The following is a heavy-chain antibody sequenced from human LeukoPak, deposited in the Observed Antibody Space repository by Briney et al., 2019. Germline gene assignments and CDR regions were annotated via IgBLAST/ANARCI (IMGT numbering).Heavy chain of an antibody. J-gene: IGHJ4*02. D-gene: IGHD3-22*01. CDR2: IYSDGST. CDR1: GLTVSSNF. Sequence: PGGSLRLSCAASGLTVSSNFMSWVRQAPGKGLEWVSVIYSDGSTFYADSVKGRFTTSRDTSKNMLYLQMHSLRAEDTAVYYCTRDRYDSSGYSDYWGQGTLVTVSS. CDR3: TRDRYDSSGYSDY. V-gene: IGHV3-66*01.